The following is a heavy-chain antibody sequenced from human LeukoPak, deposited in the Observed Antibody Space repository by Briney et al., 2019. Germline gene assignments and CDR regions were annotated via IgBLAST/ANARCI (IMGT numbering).Heavy chain of an antibody. CDR3: ARVMRYYDSFDY. Sequence: ASVKVSCRASGYPFTSYGTSGVRQAPGQGLEWMGWISAYNGNTNYAQKLQGRVTMTTDTSTSTAYMELRSLRSDDTAVYYCARVMRYYDSFDYWGQGTLVTVSS. D-gene: IGHD3-22*01. V-gene: IGHV1-18*01. CDR1: GYPFTSYG. CDR2: ISAYNGNT. J-gene: IGHJ4*02.